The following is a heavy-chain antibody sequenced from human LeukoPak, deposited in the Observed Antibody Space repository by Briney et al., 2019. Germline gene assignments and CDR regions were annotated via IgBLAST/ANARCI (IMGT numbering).Heavy chain of an antibody. CDR1: GLTFSTYT. CDR2: ISTSSSYI. D-gene: IGHD3-22*01. CDR3: ARGDLYYYDSSGGDY. V-gene: IGHV3-21*01. Sequence: GGSLRLSCAASGLTFSTYTMNWVRQAPGKGLEWVSSISTSSSYIYYADSVKGRFTISRDNAKNSLYLQMNSLRAEDTAVYYCARGDLYYYDSSGGDYWGQGTLVTVSS. J-gene: IGHJ4*02.